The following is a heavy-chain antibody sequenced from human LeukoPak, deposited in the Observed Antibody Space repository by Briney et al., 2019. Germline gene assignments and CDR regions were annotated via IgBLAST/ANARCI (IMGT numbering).Heavy chain of an antibody. D-gene: IGHD3-10*01. CDR2: IKSKTDGGTT. Sequence: GGSLRLSCAAPRFTFSNAWMSSVRQAPGKGLEWVGRIKSKTDGGTTDYAEPVKGRFTISRDDSKNTLYLQMNSLKTEDTAVYYCTTVYYGSGSYYNRFDYWGQGTLVTVSS. V-gene: IGHV3-15*01. CDR1: RFTFSNAW. J-gene: IGHJ4*02. CDR3: TTVYYGSGSYYNRFDY.